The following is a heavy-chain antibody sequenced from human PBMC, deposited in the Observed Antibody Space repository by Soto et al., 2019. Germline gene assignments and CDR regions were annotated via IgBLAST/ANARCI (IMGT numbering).Heavy chain of an antibody. J-gene: IGHJ5*02. CDR1: GGSLSSYY. CDR2: IYYSGST. CDR3: ARTPAGTMIWFDP. D-gene: IGHD1-7*01. Sequence: SETLSLTCTVSGGSLSSYYWSWIRQPPGKGLEWIGYIYYSGSTNYNPSLKSRVTISVDTSKNQFSLKLSSVTAADTAVYYCARTPAGTMIWFDPWRQGTLVTVSS. V-gene: IGHV4-59*01.